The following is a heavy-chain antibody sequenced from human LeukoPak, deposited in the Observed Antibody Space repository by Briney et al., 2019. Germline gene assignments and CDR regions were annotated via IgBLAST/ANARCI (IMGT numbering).Heavy chain of an antibody. J-gene: IGHJ3*02. CDR1: GFTFSSYS. D-gene: IGHD2-15*01. V-gene: IGHV3-48*04. CDR3: AKDQCSGGNCYSFRAFDI. Sequence: PGGSLRLSCAASGFTFSSYSLNWVRQAPGKGLEWVSYISSSSSPIYYADSVQGRFTISRDNAKNSLYLQMNSLRAEDTAVYFCAKDQCSGGNCYSFRAFDIWGQGTMVTVSS. CDR2: ISSSSSPI.